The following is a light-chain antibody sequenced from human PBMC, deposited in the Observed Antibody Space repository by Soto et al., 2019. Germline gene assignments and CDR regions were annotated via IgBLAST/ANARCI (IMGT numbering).Light chain of an antibody. CDR1: SSNIGSKT. V-gene: IGLV1-44*01. CDR2: SNN. J-gene: IGLJ2*01. Sequence: QSVLTQPPSASGTPGQRVTISCSGSSSNIGSKTVNWYQQLPGTAPKLLIYSNNQRPSGVPDRFSGSKSDTSTSLAISGLQSEDEADYYCAAWDDSLNGVVFGGGTQLTVL. CDR3: AAWDDSLNGVV.